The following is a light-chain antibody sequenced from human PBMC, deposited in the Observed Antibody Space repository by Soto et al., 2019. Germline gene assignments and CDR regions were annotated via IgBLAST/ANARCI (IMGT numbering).Light chain of an antibody. CDR2: DDD. CDR1: SSNIGGNS. Sequence: QSVLTQPPSVSAAPGQKVTISCSGSSSNIGGNSVSWYQQFPGTAPKLLIYDDDKRPSGIPDRFSGSKSDTSATLGITGFQTGDEADYYCGSWDSSLSAYVFATGTKVTV. CDR3: GSWDSSLSAYV. J-gene: IGLJ1*01. V-gene: IGLV1-51*01.